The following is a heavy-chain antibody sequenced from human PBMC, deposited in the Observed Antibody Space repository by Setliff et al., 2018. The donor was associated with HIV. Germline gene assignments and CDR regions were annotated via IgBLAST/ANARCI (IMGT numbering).Heavy chain of an antibody. V-gene: IGHV3-53*01. Sequence: GGSLRLSCAASGFTFSSYEMNWVRQAPGKGLEWVSVIYSGGSTYYADSVKGRFTISRDNSKNTLYLQMNSLRAEDTAVYYCARVSPWFDPWGQGTLVTVSS. J-gene: IGHJ5*02. CDR1: GFTFSSYE. CDR2: IYSGGST. CDR3: ARVSPWFDP.